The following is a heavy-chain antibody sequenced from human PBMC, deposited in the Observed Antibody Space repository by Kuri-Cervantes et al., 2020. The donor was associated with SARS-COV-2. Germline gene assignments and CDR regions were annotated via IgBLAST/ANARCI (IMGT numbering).Heavy chain of an antibody. J-gene: IGHJ6*03. D-gene: IGHD3-10*01. CDR2: IGNSAEHT. CDR3: ARDRWFGELLTYYYYMDV. V-gene: IGHV3-21*01. CDR1: GFDFDIYA. Sequence: GGSLRLSCVASGFDFDIYAVTWVRRGPGKGLEWVSGIGNSAEHTNYADSVKGRFTISRDNAKNPLYLQMNSLRAEDTAVYYCARDRWFGELLTYYYYMDVWGKGTTVTVSS.